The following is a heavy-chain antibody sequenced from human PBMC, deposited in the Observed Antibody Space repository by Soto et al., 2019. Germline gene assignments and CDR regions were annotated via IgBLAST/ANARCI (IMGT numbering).Heavy chain of an antibody. D-gene: IGHD6-19*01. CDR1: GGTFSSYA. CDR3: ARGGGSGGYAGPYNWFDP. V-gene: IGHV1-69*12. Sequence: QVQLVQSGAEVKKPGSSVKVSCKASGGTFSSYAISWVRQAPGQGLEWMGGIIPIFGTANYAQKFQGRVTITADESTSTAYMELSSLRSEDTAVYYCARGGGSGGYAGPYNWFDPWGQGTLVTVSS. J-gene: IGHJ5*02. CDR2: IIPIFGTA.